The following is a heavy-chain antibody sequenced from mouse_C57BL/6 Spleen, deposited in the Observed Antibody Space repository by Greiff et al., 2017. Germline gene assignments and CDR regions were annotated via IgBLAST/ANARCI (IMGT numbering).Heavy chain of an antibody. V-gene: IGHV5-4*01. Sequence: EVMLVESGGGLVKPGGSLKLSCAASGFTFSSYAMSWVRQTPEKRLEWVATISDGGSYTYYPDNVKGRFTISRDNAKNNLYLQMSHLKSEDTAMYYCAREFYVPFAYWGQGTLVTVSA. CDR1: GFTFSSYA. CDR3: AREFYVPFAY. D-gene: IGHD2-12*01. J-gene: IGHJ3*01. CDR2: ISDGGSYT.